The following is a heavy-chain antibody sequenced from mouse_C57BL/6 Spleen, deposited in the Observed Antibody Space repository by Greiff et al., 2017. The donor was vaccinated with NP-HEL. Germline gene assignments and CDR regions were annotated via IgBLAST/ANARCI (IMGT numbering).Heavy chain of an antibody. CDR2: ISYDGSN. CDR3: ASWAFPGGYFDV. D-gene: IGHD4-1*01. Sequence: DVQLQESGPGLVKPSQSLSLTCSVTGYSITSGYYWNWIRQFPGNKLEWMGYISYDGSNNYNPSLKNRISITRDTSKNQFFLKLNSVTTEDTATYYCASWAFPGGYFDVWGTGTTVTVSS. CDR1: GYSITSGYY. V-gene: IGHV3-6*01. J-gene: IGHJ1*03.